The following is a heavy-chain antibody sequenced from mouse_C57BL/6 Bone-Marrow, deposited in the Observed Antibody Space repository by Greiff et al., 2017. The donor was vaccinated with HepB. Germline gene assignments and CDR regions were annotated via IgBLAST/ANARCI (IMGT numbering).Heavy chain of an antibody. V-gene: IGHV1-54*01. Sequence: QVQLQQSGAELVRPGTSVKVSCKASGYAFTNYLIEWVKQRPGQGLEWIGVINPGSGGTNYNEKFKGKATLTADKSSSTAYMQLSSLTSEDSAVYFCARSDYYGSSYDYWGQVTTLTVSS. CDR3: ARSDYYGSSYDY. CDR2: INPGSGGT. D-gene: IGHD1-1*01. CDR1: GYAFTNYL. J-gene: IGHJ2*01.